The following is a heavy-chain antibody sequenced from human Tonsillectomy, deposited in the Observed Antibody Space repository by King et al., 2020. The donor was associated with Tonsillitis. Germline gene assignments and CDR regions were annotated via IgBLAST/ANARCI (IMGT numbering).Heavy chain of an antibody. CDR1: GGTFSSYA. D-gene: IGHD3-22*01. Sequence: QLVQSGAEVKKPGSSVKVSCKASGGTFSSYAISWVRQAPGQGLEWMGGLIPLFGTANYAQKFQGRITIIADESTKTAYMELSSLRSEDTAVYYCARDYYDSSGYWFDYWGQXILVTVSS. V-gene: IGHV1-69*01. J-gene: IGHJ4*02. CDR2: LIPLFGTA. CDR3: ARDYYDSSGYWFDY.